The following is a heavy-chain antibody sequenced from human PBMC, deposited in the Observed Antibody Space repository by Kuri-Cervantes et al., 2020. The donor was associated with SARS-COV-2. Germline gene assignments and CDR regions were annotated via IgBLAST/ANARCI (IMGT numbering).Heavy chain of an antibody. CDR1: GGSFSGYY. CDR3: ARGPRYCSSTSCYPLDAFDI. D-gene: IGHD2-2*01. Sequence: LRLSCAAYGGSFSGYYWSWTRKPPGKGLEGIGEINHSGRTNYNPSLKSRVTISVDTYKNQFSLKLSSVTAADTAVYYCARGPRYCSSTSCYPLDAFDIWGQGTMVTVSS. J-gene: IGHJ3*02. V-gene: IGHV4-34*01. CDR2: INHSGRT.